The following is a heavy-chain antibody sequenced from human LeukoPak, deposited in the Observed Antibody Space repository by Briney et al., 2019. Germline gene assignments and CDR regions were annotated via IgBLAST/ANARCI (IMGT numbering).Heavy chain of an antibody. CDR1: GFTFSSFT. CDR3: ARFDYADYLAFDY. Sequence: PSGSQTVSCAASGFTFSSFTMNWVRQAPGKGLEWVSSISSTSTYIHYADSVEARFTISRDNAKNSLYLQMNSLRAEDTAVYYCARFDYADYLAFDYWGQGTLASVSS. V-gene: IGHV3-21*01. J-gene: IGHJ4*02. CDR2: ISSTSTYI. D-gene: IGHD4-17*01.